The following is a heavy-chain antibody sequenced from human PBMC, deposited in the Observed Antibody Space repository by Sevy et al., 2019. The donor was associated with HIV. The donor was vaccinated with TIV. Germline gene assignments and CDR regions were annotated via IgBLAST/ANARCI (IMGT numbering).Heavy chain of an antibody. CDR3: ANDDYYDSSGYYGPRDY. D-gene: IGHD3-22*01. CDR1: GFTFSSYA. J-gene: IGHJ4*02. V-gene: IGHV3-23*01. Sequence: GGSLRLSCAASGFTFSSYAMSWVRQAPGKGLEWVSAISGSGGSTYYADSVKGRFTISRDNSKNTLYLQMNSLRAEDTAVYYCANDDYYDSSGYYGPRDYWGQGTLLTVSS. CDR2: ISGSGGST.